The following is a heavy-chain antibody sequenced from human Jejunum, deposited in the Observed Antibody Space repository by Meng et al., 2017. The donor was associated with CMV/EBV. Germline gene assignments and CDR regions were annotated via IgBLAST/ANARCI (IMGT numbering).Heavy chain of an antibody. CDR1: GFTLSTYD. J-gene: IGHJ3*02. Sequence: AASGFTLSTYDMHWVRQATGKGLEWVSGIGLVGDTYYSVSVKGRFTISRENAKNSFYLQMSSLRAGDTAVYYCARMGGTTGSAFDIWGQGTMVTVSS. D-gene: IGHD1-1*01. CDR3: ARMGGTTGSAFDI. CDR2: IGLVGDT. V-gene: IGHV3-13*01.